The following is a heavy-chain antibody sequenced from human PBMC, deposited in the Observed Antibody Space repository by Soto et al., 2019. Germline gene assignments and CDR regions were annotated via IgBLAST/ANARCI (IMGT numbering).Heavy chain of an antibody. J-gene: IGHJ6*02. CDR3: VRNWRYYGGDYYYGMDA. D-gene: IGHD3-10*01. V-gene: IGHV2-5*02. CDR2: IYWDDDE. CDR1: GFSLNTGGVG. Sequence: ITLKESGPTLVKPTQTLTLTCTFSGFSLNTGGVGVGWVRQPRGKAMEWLALIYWDDDERYRPSLRSTLNITKDTINNQVVLTMTNMAPEDTATYYCVRNWRYYGGDYYYGMDAWGQGTTVTVSS.